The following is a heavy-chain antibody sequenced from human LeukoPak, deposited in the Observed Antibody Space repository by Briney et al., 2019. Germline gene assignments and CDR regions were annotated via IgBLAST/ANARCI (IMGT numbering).Heavy chain of an antibody. CDR3: ARDKYYYDSSGYYIDY. V-gene: IGHV4-61*02. CDR1: GGSISSSSYY. CDR2: IHTSGST. D-gene: IGHD3-22*01. Sequence: SETLSLTCTVSGGSISSSSYYWSWIRQPAGKGLEWIGRIHTSGSTNYNPSLKSRVTISVDTSKNQFSLKLSSVTAADTAVYYCARDKYYYDSSGYYIDYWGQGTLVTVSS. J-gene: IGHJ4*02.